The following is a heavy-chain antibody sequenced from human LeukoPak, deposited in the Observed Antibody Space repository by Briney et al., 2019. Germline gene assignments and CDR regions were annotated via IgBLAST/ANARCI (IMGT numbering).Heavy chain of an antibody. Sequence: SETLSLTCTVSGGSNSSYYWSWIRQPPGKGLEWIGYIYSSGSTNYNPSLKSRVTISVDTSKNQFSLRLTSVTAADTAVYYCARHFSVPYFDYWGQGTLVTVSS. V-gene: IGHV4-59*08. CDR1: GGSNSSYY. CDR2: IYSSGST. CDR3: ARHFSVPYFDY. J-gene: IGHJ4*02. D-gene: IGHD5/OR15-5a*01.